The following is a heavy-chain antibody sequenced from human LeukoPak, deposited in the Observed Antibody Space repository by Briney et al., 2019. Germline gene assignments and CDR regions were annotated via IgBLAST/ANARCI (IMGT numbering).Heavy chain of an antibody. CDR2: IYHSGST. D-gene: IGHD6-13*01. V-gene: IGHV4-30-2*01. CDR3: ARDNRVAAAGIEVYYYYMDV. CDR1: GGSISSGGYY. Sequence: TLSLTCTVSGGSISSGGYYWSWIRQPPGKGLEWIGYIYHSGSTYYNPSLKSRVTISVDTSKNQFSLKLSSVTAADTAVYYCARDNRVAAAGIEVYYYYMDVWGKGTTVTVSS. J-gene: IGHJ6*03.